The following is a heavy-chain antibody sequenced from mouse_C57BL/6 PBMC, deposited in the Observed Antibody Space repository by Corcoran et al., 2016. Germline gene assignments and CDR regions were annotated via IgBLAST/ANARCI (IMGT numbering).Heavy chain of an antibody. J-gene: IGHJ4*01. CDR1: GYTFTTYG. CDR2: INTYSGVP. V-gene: IGHV9-3*01. CDR3: ARFGDLDYAMDY. D-gene: IGHD3-3*01. Sequence: QIQLVQSGPELKKPGETVKISCKASGYTFTTYGMSWVKQAPGKGLKWMGWINTYSGVPTYADDFKGRFAFSLETSASTAYLQINNLKNEDTATYFCARFGDLDYAMDYWGQGTSVTVSS.